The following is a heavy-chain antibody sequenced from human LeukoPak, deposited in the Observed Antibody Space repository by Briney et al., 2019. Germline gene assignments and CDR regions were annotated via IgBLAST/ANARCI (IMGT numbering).Heavy chain of an antibody. CDR2: IVVGSGNT. V-gene: IGHV1-58*02. CDR1: GFTFTSSA. J-gene: IGHJ3*02. CDR3: AAGGAFDI. Sequence: SVKVSCKASGFTFTSSAMHWVRQARGQRLEWIGWIVVGSGNTNYAQKFQERVTITRDMSTSTAYMGLSSLRSEDTAVYYCAAGGAFDIWGQGTMVTVSS.